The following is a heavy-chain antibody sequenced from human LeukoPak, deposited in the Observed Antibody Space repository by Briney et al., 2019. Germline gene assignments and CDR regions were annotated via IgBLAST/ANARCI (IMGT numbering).Heavy chain of an antibody. Sequence: SETLSRTCAVSGYSVSSGYYWGWIRQPPGKGLEWIGSIYHSGSTYYNPSLKSRVTISVDTSKNQFSLKLSSVTAADTAVYYCARTPYYYYYYMDVWGKGTTVTVSS. CDR1: GYSVSSGYY. CDR2: IYHSGST. J-gene: IGHJ6*03. CDR3: ARTPYYYYYYMDV. V-gene: IGHV4-38-2*01.